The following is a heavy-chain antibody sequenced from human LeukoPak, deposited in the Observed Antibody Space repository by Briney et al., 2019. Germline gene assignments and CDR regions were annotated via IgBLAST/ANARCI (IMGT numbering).Heavy chain of an antibody. CDR2: IIPIFGTA. Sequence: GASVKVSCKASGGTFSSYAISWVRQAPGQGLEWMGGIIPIFGTANYAQKFQGRVTITTDESTSTAYMELSSLRSEDTAVYYCAKGGQLLREGFDYWGQGTLVTVSS. CDR3: AKGGQLLREGFDY. D-gene: IGHD2-2*01. CDR1: GGTFSSYA. J-gene: IGHJ4*02. V-gene: IGHV1-69*05.